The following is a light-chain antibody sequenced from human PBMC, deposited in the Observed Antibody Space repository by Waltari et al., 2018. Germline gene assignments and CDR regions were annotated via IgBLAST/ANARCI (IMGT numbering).Light chain of an antibody. CDR1: QSVLYSPNNKNY. CDR2: WAS. CDR3: QQYYPTVTVT. J-gene: IGKJ4*01. V-gene: IGKV4-1*01. Sequence: DIVMTQSPDSLAVSLGERATVNCKSSQSVLYSPNNKNYLAWYQQKPGQPPKLLIYWASTRESGVPDRFSGSGSGTDFTLTISSLQAEDVAVYYCQQYYPTVTVTFGGGTKVEIK.